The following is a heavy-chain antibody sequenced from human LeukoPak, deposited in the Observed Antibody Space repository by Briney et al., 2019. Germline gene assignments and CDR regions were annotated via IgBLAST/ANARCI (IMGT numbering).Heavy chain of an antibody. J-gene: IGHJ4*02. V-gene: IGHV4-61*01. CDR3: ARGSRGYSYG. CDR1: GASVSSGSYY. CDR2: IYYSGST. D-gene: IGHD5-18*01. Sequence: SETLSLTCAISGASVSSGSYYWSWIRQPPGKGLEWIGYIYYSGSTNYNPSLKSRVTISVDTSKNQFSLKLSSVTAADTAVYYCARGSRGYSYGWGQGTLVTVSS.